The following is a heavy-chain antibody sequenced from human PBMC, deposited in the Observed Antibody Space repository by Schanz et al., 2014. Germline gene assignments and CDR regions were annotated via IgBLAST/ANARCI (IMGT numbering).Heavy chain of an antibody. D-gene: IGHD2-15*01. J-gene: IGHJ3*02. V-gene: IGHV3-53*01. Sequence: EVQLVESGGGLIQPGGSLRLSCAASGFTVSSNYMSWVRQAPGKGLEWVSVIYSGGSTYYADSVKGRFTISRDNSKNSLYLQMNSLRAEDTALYYCAKDMEGYCDTMTCPIPAFDIWGQGTMVTVSS. CDR1: GFTVSSNY. CDR3: AKDMEGYCDTMTCPIPAFDI. CDR2: IYSGGST.